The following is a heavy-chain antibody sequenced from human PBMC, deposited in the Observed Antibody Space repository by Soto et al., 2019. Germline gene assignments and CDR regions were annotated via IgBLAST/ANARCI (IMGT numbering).Heavy chain of an antibody. D-gene: IGHD2-2*01. CDR3: ARERVPVCIHHTWFDP. CDR1: GGSIGSDDYY. J-gene: IGHJ5*02. Sequence: SETLSLTCSVSGGSIGSDDYYWSWIRQPPGKGLEWIGYNYYSGSTYYNPSLQSRVTISLDTSKNQFSLKLSSVSAADTAVYYCARERVPVCIHHTWFDPWCHGTLVTVCS. V-gene: IGHV4-30-4*01. CDR2: NYYSGST.